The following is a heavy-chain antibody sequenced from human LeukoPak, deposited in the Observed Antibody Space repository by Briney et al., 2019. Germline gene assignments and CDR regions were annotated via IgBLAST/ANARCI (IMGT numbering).Heavy chain of an antibody. Sequence: PSETLSLTCTVSGGSISTSYYYWGWIRQPPGKGLEWIGSIYYSGSNYYNSSLKSRVTISVDTSKNQFSLKLSSVTAADTAVYYCARQTSYYDILTGYYPNAFDIWGQGTMVTVSS. CDR3: ARQTSYYDILTGYYPNAFDI. V-gene: IGHV4-39*01. CDR2: IYYSGSN. CDR1: GGSISTSYYY. D-gene: IGHD3-9*01. J-gene: IGHJ3*02.